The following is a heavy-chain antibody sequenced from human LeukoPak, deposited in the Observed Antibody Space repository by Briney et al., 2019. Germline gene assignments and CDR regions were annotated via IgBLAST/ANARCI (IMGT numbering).Heavy chain of an antibody. Sequence: PGGSLRLSRAASGFTFSGYWMSWVRQAPGKGLEWVANIKQNGSETFYADSVRGRFTISRDNAKNPQYLQMNSLRVEDTAVYYCARWANSIDYWGQGALVTVSS. CDR1: GFTFSGYW. CDR2: IKQNGSET. V-gene: IGHV3-7*01. D-gene: IGHD5-18*01. CDR3: ARWANSIDY. J-gene: IGHJ4*02.